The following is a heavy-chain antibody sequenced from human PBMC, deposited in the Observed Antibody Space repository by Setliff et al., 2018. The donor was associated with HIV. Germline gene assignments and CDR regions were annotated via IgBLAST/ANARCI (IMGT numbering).Heavy chain of an antibody. CDR2: VSQSGST. CDR1: GVSINRTDHY. Sequence: PSQTLSLTCSVSGVSINRTDHYWGWIRQSPGKRLEWIGSVSQSGSTYYNPSLKSRITISVDRSKNLFSLKLISVTAADQGVYYCARVPVAGADWFDPWGLGTLVTVSS. CDR3: ARVPVAGADWFDP. V-gene: IGHV4-39*01. D-gene: IGHD2-21*01. J-gene: IGHJ5*02.